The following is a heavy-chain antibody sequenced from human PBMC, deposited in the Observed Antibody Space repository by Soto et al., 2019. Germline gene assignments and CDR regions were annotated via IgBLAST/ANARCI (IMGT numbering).Heavy chain of an antibody. D-gene: IGHD2-8*01. V-gene: IGHV1-2*04. CDR3: ARGDSTDCSNGVCSFFYNHDMDV. CDR1: GYSFSNSH. J-gene: IGHJ6*02. CDR2: INPKSGGT. Sequence: GASVKISCKASGYSFSNSHRHWVRQDPGQGLEWLGRINPKSGGTSTAQKFQGWVTMTTDTSISTASMELTRLTSDDTAIYYCARGDSTDCSNGVCSFFYNHDMDVWGQGTTVTVSS.